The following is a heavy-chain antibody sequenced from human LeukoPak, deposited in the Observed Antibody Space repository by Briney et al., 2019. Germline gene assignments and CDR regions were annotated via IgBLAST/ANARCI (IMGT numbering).Heavy chain of an antibody. CDR1: GYTFTRYG. Sequence: ASVKVSCKASGYTFTRYGISWVRQAPGQGLEWMGWISAYNGNTNYAQKLQGRVTMTTDTSTSTAYMELRSLRSDDTAVYYCARDRNVLRFLEWGDHDAFDIWGQGTMVTVSS. J-gene: IGHJ3*02. CDR2: ISAYNGNT. CDR3: ARDRNVLRFLEWGDHDAFDI. V-gene: IGHV1-18*01. D-gene: IGHD3-3*01.